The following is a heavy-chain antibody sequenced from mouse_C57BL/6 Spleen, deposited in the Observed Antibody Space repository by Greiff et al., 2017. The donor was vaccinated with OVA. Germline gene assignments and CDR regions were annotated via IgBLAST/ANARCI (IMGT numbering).Heavy chain of an antibody. CDR3: ARGGTLDY. D-gene: IGHD2-14*01. V-gene: IGHV1-50*01. J-gene: IGHJ2*01. CDR1: GYTFTSYW. Sequence: VQLKQPGAELVKPGASVKLSCKASGYTFTSYWMQWVKQRPGQGLEWIGEIDPSDSYTNYNQKFKGKATLTVDTSSSTAYMQLSSLTSEDSAVYYCARGGTLDYWGQGTTLTVSS. CDR2: IDPSDSYT.